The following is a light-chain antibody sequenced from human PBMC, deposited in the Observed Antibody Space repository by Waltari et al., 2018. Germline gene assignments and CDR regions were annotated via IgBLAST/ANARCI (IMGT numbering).Light chain of an antibody. CDR1: QSVLYNSNNKNH. CDR2: WAS. CDR3: QQHYSSPPT. V-gene: IGKV4-1*01. J-gene: IGKJ1*01. Sequence: DIVMTQSPDSLAVSLGERATINCKSSQSVLYNSNNKNHLAWYQQKPGQPPKLLIYWASTRESGVPYRFRCSGSGTDFTLTITSRQAEAVAVYYCQQHYSSPPTFGQGTKVEIK.